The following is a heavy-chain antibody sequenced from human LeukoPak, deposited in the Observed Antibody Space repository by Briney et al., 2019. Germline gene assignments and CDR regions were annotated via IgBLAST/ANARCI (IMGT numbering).Heavy chain of an antibody. Sequence: ASVKVSCKASGGTFSSYAISWVRQAPGQGLEWLGGIIPIFGTANYAQKFQGRVTITADESTSTAYMELSSLRSEDTAVYYCAWSRYYVPFYYMDVWGKGTTVTVSS. CDR1: GGTFSSYA. D-gene: IGHD3-3*01. V-gene: IGHV1-69*01. J-gene: IGHJ6*03. CDR3: AWSRYYVPFYYMDV. CDR2: IIPIFGTA.